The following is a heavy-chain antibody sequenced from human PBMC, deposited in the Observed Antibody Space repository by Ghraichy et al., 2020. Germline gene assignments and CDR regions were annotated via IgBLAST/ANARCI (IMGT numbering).Heavy chain of an antibody. CDR1: GFSFGGYW. CDR3: ARVSGRQGGDN. V-gene: IGHV3-7*01. CDR2: IKPDGSEG. J-gene: IGHJ4*02. D-gene: IGHD3-10*01. Sequence: GGSLRLSCALSGFSFGGYWMSWVRQAPGKGPEWVAIIKPDGSEGYYIDSVRGRFTISRDNAKNSLYLQMNSLRAEDTAVYYCARVSGRQGGDNWGQGTLVTFCS.